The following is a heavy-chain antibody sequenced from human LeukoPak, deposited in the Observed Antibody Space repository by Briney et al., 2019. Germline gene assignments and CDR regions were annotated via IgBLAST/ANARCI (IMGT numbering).Heavy chain of an antibody. V-gene: IGHV1-69*13. J-gene: IGHJ5*02. CDR3: ARVDNVVVPAASTDWFDP. CDR1: GGTFSIYA. CDR2: IIPIFGTA. Sequence: SVKVSCKASGGTFSIYAISWVRQAPGQGLEWMGGIIPIFGTANYAQKFQGRVTITADESTSTAYMELSSLRSEDTAVYYCARVDNVVVPAASTDWFDPWGQGTLVTVSS. D-gene: IGHD2-2*01.